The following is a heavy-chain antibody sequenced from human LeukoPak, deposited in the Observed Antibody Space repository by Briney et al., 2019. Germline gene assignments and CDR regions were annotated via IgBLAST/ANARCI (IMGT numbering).Heavy chain of an antibody. CDR3: AKVFVRPLTFDP. CDR2: ISGSGGST. J-gene: IGHJ5*02. D-gene: IGHD1-14*01. Sequence: GGSLRLSCAASGFTFSSYAMSWVRQAPGKGLEWVSAISGSGGSTYYADSVKGRFTISRDNSKNTLYLQMNSPRAEDTAVYYCAKVFVRPLTFDPWGQGTLVTVSS. CDR1: GFTFSSYA. V-gene: IGHV3-23*01.